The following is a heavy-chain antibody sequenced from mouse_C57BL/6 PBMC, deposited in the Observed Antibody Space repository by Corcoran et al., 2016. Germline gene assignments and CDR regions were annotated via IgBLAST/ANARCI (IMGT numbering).Heavy chain of an antibody. CDR3: ARTSYYYGSSYAWYFDV. V-gene: IGHV1-26*01. Sequence: EVQLQQSGPELVKPGASVKISCKASGYTFTDYYMNWVKQSHGKSLEWIGDINPNNGGTSYNQKFKGKATLTVDKSSSTAYMELRSLTSEDSAVYYCARTSYYYGSSYAWYFDVWGTGTTVTVSS. CDR2: INPNNGGT. J-gene: IGHJ1*03. CDR1: GYTFTDYY. D-gene: IGHD1-1*01.